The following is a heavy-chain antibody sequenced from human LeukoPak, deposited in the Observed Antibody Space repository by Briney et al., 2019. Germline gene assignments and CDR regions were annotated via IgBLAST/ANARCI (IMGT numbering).Heavy chain of an antibody. CDR1: GGSISSGSYY. J-gene: IGHJ5*02. V-gene: IGHV4-61*09. Sequence: PSQTLSLTCTVSGGSISSGSYYWSWIRQPAGKGLEWIGYIYYSGSTNYNPSLKSRVTISVDTSKNQFSLKLSSVTAADTAVYYCASYRYSSEFDPWGQGTLVTVSS. D-gene: IGHD6-19*01. CDR3: ASYRYSSEFDP. CDR2: IYYSGST.